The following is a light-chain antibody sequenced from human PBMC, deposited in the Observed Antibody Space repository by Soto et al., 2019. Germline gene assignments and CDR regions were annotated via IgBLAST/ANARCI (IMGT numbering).Light chain of an antibody. CDR3: QQSNNWPPT. Sequence: EIVMTQSPATLSVSPGERATLSCRASQSVSSNLAWYQQKPGQAPRLLIYGAYTRATGIPARFSGSGSGTEFTLTISSLQSEDSALYYCQQSNNWPPTFGQGTKVDIK. CDR1: QSVSSN. J-gene: IGKJ1*01. CDR2: GAY. V-gene: IGKV3D-15*01.